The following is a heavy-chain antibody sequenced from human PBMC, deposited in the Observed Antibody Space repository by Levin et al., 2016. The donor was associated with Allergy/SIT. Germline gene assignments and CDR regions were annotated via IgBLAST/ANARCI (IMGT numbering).Heavy chain of an antibody. CDR2: IIPIFGTA. D-gene: IGHD6-19*01. J-gene: IGHJ1*01. V-gene: IGHV1-69*13. CDR3: ARSVGRSSGWPAEYFQH. Sequence: SVKVSCKASGGTFSSYAISWVRQAPGQGLEWMGGIIPIFGTANYAQKFQGRVTITADESTSTAYMELSSLRSEDTAVYYCARSVGRSSGWPAEYFQHWGQGTLVTVSS. CDR1: GGTFSSYA.